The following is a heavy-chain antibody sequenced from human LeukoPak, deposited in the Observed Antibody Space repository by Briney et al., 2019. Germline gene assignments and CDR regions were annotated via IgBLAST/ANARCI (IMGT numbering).Heavy chain of an antibody. V-gene: IGHV1-18*01. CDR2: ISAYNGNT. Sequence: ASAKVSCKASGYTFTSYGISWVRQAPGQGLEWMGWISAYNGNTNYAQKLQGRVTMTTDTSTSTAYMELRSLRSDDTAVYYCARESCSSTSCYRLYYYYGMDVWGQGTTVTVSS. CDR3: ARESCSSTSCYRLYYYYGMDV. D-gene: IGHD2-2*01. J-gene: IGHJ6*02. CDR1: GYTFTSYG.